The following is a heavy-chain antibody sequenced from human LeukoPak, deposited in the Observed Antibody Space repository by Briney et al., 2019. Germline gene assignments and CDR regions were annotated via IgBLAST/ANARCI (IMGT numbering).Heavy chain of an antibody. CDR2: ISGGGGTT. CDR1: EFSFSNYA. J-gene: IGHJ4*02. CDR3: AKSSSDFWSGSDY. V-gene: IGHV3-23*01. Sequence: GGSLRLSCAASEFSFSNYAMSWVRQAPGKGLEWVSAISGGGGTTYYADSVKGRFTISRDNSKNTLYLQMNSLRAEDTAVYYCAKSSSDFWSGSDYWGQGTLATVSS. D-gene: IGHD3-3*01.